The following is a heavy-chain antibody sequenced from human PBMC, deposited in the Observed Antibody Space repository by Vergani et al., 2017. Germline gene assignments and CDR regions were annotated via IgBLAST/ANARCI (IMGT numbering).Heavy chain of an antibody. CDR2: IGVSDNSI. Sequence: DVRLVESGGGVVQPGGSLRLSCAASGFTFSAYSMNWVRQTPGKGLEWISYIGVSDNSIYYADSVMGQFAISRDNARNLLFLQMNSLRADDSALYFCVRDPDYSTFDSWGQGTLVTVS. CDR3: VRDPDYSTFDS. D-gene: IGHD4-11*01. J-gene: IGHJ4*02. CDR1: GFTFSAYS. V-gene: IGHV3-48*01.